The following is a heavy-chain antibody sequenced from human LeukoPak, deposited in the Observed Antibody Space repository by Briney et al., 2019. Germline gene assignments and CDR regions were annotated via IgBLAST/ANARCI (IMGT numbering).Heavy chain of an antibody. CDR2: IYYSGST. CDR3: ARGVLVRYCSGVCHWFDP. J-gene: IGHJ5*02. Sequence: PSETLSLTCTVSGGSISSSSYYWGWIRQPPGKGLEWIGSIYYSGSTYYNPSLKSRVTISVDTSKNQFSLKLSSVTAADTAVYYCARGVLVRYCSGVCHWFDPWGQGTLVTVSS. CDR1: GGSISSSSYY. V-gene: IGHV4-39*07. D-gene: IGHD2-15*01.